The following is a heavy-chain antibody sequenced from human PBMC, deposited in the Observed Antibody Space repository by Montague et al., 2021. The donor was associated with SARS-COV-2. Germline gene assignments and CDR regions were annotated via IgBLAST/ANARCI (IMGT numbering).Heavy chain of an antibody. D-gene: IGHD1-20*01. J-gene: IGHJ6*02. CDR3: ARLTGSRVYYYHYGLDV. CDR1: GDSIRESH. CDR2: IDNSGST. Sequence: SEILSLTCTVSGDSIRESHWSWIRQPPGKGLEWIGHIDNSGSTNYNPALESRVTLTVSASNNQFYLTLRSVTAADTAVYYCARLTGSRVYYYHYGLDVWGQGTTVTVSS. V-gene: IGHV4-4*09.